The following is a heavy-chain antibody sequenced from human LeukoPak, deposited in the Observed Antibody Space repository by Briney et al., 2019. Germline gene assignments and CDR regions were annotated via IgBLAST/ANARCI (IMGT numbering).Heavy chain of an antibody. J-gene: IGHJ4*02. V-gene: IGHV4-4*07. Sequence: SETLSLTCTVSGGSISSYYWSWIRQPAGKGLEWIGRIYTSGSTNYNPSLKSRVTMSVDTSKNQSSLNLTSVTAADTAVYYCARVYSSSSGTTFDYWGQGTLVTVSS. D-gene: IGHD6-6*01. CDR2: IYTSGST. CDR1: GGSISSYY. CDR3: ARVYSSSSGTTFDY.